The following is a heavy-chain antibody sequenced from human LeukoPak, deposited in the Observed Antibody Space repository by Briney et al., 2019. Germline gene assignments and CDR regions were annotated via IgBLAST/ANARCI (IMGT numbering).Heavy chain of an antibody. D-gene: IGHD4-11*01. CDR2: INHSGST. CDR3: ARGNDYSNNWFDP. V-gene: IGHV4-34*01. J-gene: IGHJ5*02. CDR1: GGSISSYY. Sequence: SETLSLTCTVSGGSISSYYWSWIRQPPGKGLEWIGEINHSGSTNYNPSLKSRVTISVDTSKNQFSLKLSSVTAADTAVYYCARGNDYSNNWFDPWGQGTLVTVSS.